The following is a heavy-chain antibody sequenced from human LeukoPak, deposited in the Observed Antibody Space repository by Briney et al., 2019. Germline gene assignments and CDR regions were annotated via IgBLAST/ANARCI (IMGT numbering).Heavy chain of an antibody. Sequence: GGSLRLSCAASGFTFSDYYMSWIRQAPGEGLEGVSYISSSGSTIYYADSVKGRFTISRDNAKNSLYLQMNSLRAEDTAVYYCARDWRPFNTPGDYWGQGTLVTVSS. CDR2: ISSSGSTI. CDR3: ARDWRPFNTPGDY. CDR1: GFTFSDYY. J-gene: IGHJ4*02. D-gene: IGHD3-10*01. V-gene: IGHV3-11*01.